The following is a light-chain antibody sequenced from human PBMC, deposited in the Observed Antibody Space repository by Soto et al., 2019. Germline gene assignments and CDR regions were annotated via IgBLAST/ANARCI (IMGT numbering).Light chain of an antibody. J-gene: IGKJ4*01. CDR2: DAS. CDR1: QDIDIY. CDR3: QQVNVYPST. Sequence: TQMTQSPSSLSASVGDRVTITCRASQDIDIYLSWYQQKPGKVPNLLIYDASTLHSGVPSRFSGGGSGTDFTLTISSLQPEDFATYYCQQVNVYPSTFGGGTKWDIK. V-gene: IGKV1-9*01.